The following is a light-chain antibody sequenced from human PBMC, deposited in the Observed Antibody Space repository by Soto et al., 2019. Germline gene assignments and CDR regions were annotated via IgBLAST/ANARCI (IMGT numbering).Light chain of an antibody. CDR3: QQYGSSRWT. Sequence: KGLTQSPATLSLSPGERATLSCRAIQSVSSSYLAWYQQKPGQAPGLLIYGASSRATGIPDRFSGSGSGTDFTLTISRLEPEEFAVYYCQQYGSSRWTFGQGTKVDTK. V-gene: IGKV3-20*01. CDR1: QSVSSSY. CDR2: GAS. J-gene: IGKJ1*01.